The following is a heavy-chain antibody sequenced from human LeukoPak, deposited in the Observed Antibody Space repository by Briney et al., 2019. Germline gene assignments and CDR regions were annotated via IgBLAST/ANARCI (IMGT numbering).Heavy chain of an antibody. D-gene: IGHD6-13*01. CDR1: GGSISSYF. CDR3: YSSSWPDY. J-gene: IGHJ4*02. Sequence: SETLSLTCTVSGGSISSYFWSWIRQPAGKGLEWIGRMSTCASTNYSPSLKSRVTISVDTSKNQFSLKLSSVTAADYCARHLYSSSWPDYWGQGTLVTVTS. CDR2: MSTCAST. V-gene: IGHV4-4*07.